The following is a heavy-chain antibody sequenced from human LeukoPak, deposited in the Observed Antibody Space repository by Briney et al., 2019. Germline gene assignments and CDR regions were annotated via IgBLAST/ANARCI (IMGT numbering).Heavy chain of an antibody. CDR2: ISSSSSSTI. J-gene: IGHJ1*01. D-gene: IGHD2-15*01. Sequence: SGGSLRLSCAASGFTFSSYSMNWVRQAPGKGLEWVSYISSSSSSTIYYADSVKGRFTISRDNAKNSLYLQMNSLRAEDTAVYYCARTSWGYCSGGSCYPAEYFQHWGQGTLVTVSS. V-gene: IGHV3-48*01. CDR3: ARTSWGYCSGGSCYPAEYFQH. CDR1: GFTFSSYS.